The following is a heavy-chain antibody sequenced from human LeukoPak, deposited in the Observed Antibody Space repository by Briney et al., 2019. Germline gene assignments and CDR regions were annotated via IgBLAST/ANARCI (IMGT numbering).Heavy chain of an antibody. V-gene: IGHV3-30*02. CDR3: AKDPYDFWSGYYYYYYMDV. Sequence: GGSLRLSCEAPGFTFSSYGMHWVRQAPGKGLEWVAFIRYDGSNKYYADSVKGRFTISRDNSKNTLYLQMNSLRAEDTAVYYCAKDPYDFWSGYYYYYYMDVWGKGTTVTVSS. CDR1: GFTFSSYG. D-gene: IGHD3-3*01. J-gene: IGHJ6*03. CDR2: IRYDGSNK.